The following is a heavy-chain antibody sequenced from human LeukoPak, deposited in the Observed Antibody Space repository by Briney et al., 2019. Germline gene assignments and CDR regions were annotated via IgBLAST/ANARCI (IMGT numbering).Heavy chain of an antibody. J-gene: IGHJ5*02. V-gene: IGHV4-31*03. Sequence: SETLSLTCTVSGGSISSGGYYWSWIRQHPGKGLEWIGYIYYSGNTYYNPSLQSRVTISIDTSKNQFSLKVRSVTAADTAVYYCARHRWDGADIVVVPAAIGSRGSYWFDPWGQGTLVTVSS. CDR1: GGSISSGGYY. D-gene: IGHD2-2*01. CDR3: ARHRWDGADIVVVPAAIGSRGSYWFDP. CDR2: IYYSGNT.